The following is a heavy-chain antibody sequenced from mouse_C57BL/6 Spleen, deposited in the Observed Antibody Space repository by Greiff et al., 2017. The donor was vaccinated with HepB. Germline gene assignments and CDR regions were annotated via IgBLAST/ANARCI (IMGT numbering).Heavy chain of an antibody. CDR1: GFTFSSYA. V-gene: IGHV5-4*01. Sequence: EVMLVESGGGLVKPGGSLKLSCAASGFTFSSYAMSWVRQTPEKRLEWVATISDGGSYTYYPDNVKGRFTISRDNAKNNLYLQMSHLKSEDTAMYYCAREEITTVVAPFDYWGQGTTLTVSS. CDR2: ISDGGSYT. CDR3: AREEITTVVAPFDY. D-gene: IGHD1-1*01. J-gene: IGHJ2*01.